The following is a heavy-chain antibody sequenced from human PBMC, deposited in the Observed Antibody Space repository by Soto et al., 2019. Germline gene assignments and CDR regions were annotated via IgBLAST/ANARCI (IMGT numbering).Heavy chain of an antibody. J-gene: IGHJ4*02. V-gene: IGHV3-23*01. CDR1: GFTFSSYA. CDR3: AKDLGYYSGLYFAYYFDY. CDR2: LSSTSGSV. D-gene: IGHD6-19*01. Sequence: EVQLLESGGGLVQPGGSLRLSCVASGFTFSSYAMSWVRQAPGKGLEWVSGLSSTSGSVHYADSVKGRFTISRDNSKDTLYLEMSSLRAEDTAVYYCAKDLGYYSGLYFAYYFDYWGQGTLVTVSS.